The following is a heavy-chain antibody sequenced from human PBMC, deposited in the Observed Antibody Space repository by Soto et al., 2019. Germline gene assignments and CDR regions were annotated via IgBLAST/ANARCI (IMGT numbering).Heavy chain of an antibody. Sequence: SETLSLTCTVSGGSISSYYWSWIRQPPGKGLEWIGYIYYSGSTNYNPSLKSRVTISVDTSKNQFSLKLSSVTAADTAVYYCARTRIAARHNWFDPSGQGTLVTVSS. CDR2: IYYSGST. D-gene: IGHD6-6*01. J-gene: IGHJ5*02. CDR3: ARTRIAARHNWFDP. V-gene: IGHV4-59*08. CDR1: GGSISSYY.